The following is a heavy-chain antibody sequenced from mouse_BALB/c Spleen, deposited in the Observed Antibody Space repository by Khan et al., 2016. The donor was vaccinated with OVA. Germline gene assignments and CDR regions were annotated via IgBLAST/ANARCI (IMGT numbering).Heavy chain of an antibody. D-gene: IGHD3-3*01. CDR1: GYSLTRYG. CDR2: IWAGGST. J-gene: IGHJ2*01. V-gene: IGHV2-9*02. Sequence: VQVVESGPGLVAPSQSLSITCTVYGYSLTRYGVHWVRQPPGKDLEWLGLIWAGGSTNYNWALMSRLSISIENSKSLVFLIMNSLQTDDTALYYCARSKYLARYWGQGTTLTVSS. CDR3: ARSKYLARY.